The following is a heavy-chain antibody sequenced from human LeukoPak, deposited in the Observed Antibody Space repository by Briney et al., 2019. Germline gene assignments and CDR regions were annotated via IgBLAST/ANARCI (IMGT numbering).Heavy chain of an antibody. D-gene: IGHD3-16*02. V-gene: IGHV1-24*01. Sequence: ASVKVSCKVSGYVITEFAVHWVRQAPGKGLEWMGGFDPEDDETIYAQKFQGRITMTEDTATDTAYLELSSLRYEDTAVYYCAIRPSYCDNSEGLLQDWGQGTLVTVSS. J-gene: IGHJ1*01. CDR3: AIRPSYCDNSEGLLQD. CDR2: FDPEDDET. CDR1: GYVITEFA.